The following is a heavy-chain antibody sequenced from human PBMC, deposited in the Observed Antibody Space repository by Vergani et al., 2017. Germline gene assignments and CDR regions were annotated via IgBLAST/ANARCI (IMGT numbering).Heavy chain of an antibody. CDR3: AKKAGYCSGGSCQPYYYYYGMDV. D-gene: IGHD2-15*01. CDR1: GFTFSSYG. V-gene: IGHV3-23*04. CDR2: ISGSGGST. Sequence: VQLVESGGGVVQPGRSLRLSCAASGFTFSSYGMHWVRQAPGKGLEWVSAISGSGGSTYYADSVKGRFTISRDNSKNTLYLQMNSLRAEDTAVYYCAKKAGYCSGGSCQPYYYYYGMDVWGQGTTVTVSS. J-gene: IGHJ6*02.